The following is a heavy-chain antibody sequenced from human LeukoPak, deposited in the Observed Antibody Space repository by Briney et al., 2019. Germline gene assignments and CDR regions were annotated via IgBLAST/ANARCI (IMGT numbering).Heavy chain of an antibody. CDR1: GFTFSSYS. D-gene: IGHD1-1*01. CDR2: ITSGSGTV. Sequence: PGGSLRLSCAASGFTFSSYSMNWVRQAPGKGLEWLSCITSGSGTVYYADSVKGRFAISRDNANNSLYLQMNSLRAEDTAIYYCTKDKIPDNRWNFDYWGQGTLVTVSS. V-gene: IGHV3-48*01. CDR3: TKDKIPDNRWNFDY. J-gene: IGHJ4*02.